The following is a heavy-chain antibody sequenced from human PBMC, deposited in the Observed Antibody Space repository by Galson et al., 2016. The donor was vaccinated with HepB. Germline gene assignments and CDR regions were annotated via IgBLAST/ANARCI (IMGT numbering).Heavy chain of an antibody. CDR2: ITGSGGGT. CDR1: GFTFTNYA. D-gene: IGHD3-3*02. J-gene: IGHJ6*02. V-gene: IGHV3-23*01. CDR3: ARDPGALYNHLGSDVNQYGMDV. Sequence: SLRLSCAASGFTFTNYAMSWVRQAPGKGLEWVSAITGSGGGTYYADSVKGRFTVSRDNSKNTLFLQMNSLSAEDTAVYYCARDPGALYNHLGSDVNQYGMDVWGQGTTVTVSS.